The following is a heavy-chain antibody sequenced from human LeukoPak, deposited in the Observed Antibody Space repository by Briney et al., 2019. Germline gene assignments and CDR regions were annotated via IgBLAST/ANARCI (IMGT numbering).Heavy chain of an antibody. J-gene: IGHJ4*02. CDR2: IGGSGGST. CDR3: ARGPNSNWSGLDF. D-gene: IGHD6-6*01. V-gene: IGHV3-23*01. CDR1: GFTFGHYA. Sequence: GGSLRLSCAASGFTFGHYAMSWVRQAPGKGLEWVSGIGGSGGSTYYANSVKGRFTISSDNSKNTLFLQMDSLRAEDTAVYYCARGPNSNWSGLDFWGQGTLLTVSS.